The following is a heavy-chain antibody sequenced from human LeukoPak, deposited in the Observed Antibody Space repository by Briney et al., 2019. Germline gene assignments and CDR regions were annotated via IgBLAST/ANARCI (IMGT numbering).Heavy chain of an antibody. CDR2: ISGSGGST. D-gene: IGHD3-10*01. Sequence: PGGSLRLSCAASGFTFSNAWMNWVRQAPGKGLEWVSAISGSGGSTYYADSVKGRFTISRDNSKNTLYLQMNSLRAEDTAVYYCAKDRGLKDYWGQGALVTVSS. J-gene: IGHJ4*02. V-gene: IGHV3-23*01. CDR3: AKDRGLKDY. CDR1: GFTFSNAW.